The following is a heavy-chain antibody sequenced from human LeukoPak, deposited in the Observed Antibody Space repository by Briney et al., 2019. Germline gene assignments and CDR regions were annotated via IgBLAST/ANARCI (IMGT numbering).Heavy chain of an antibody. J-gene: IGHJ4*02. D-gene: IGHD2-8*02. CDR3: ATYRQVLLPFES. V-gene: IGHV3-23*01. Sequence: GGSLRLSCAASGFTFSSHRMSWVRQAPGKGLEWVSSIFPSGGEIHYADSVRGRFTISRDNSKSTLSLQMNSLRAEDTAIYYCATYRQVLLPFESWGQGTLVTVSS. CDR2: IFPSGGEI. CDR1: GFTFSSHR.